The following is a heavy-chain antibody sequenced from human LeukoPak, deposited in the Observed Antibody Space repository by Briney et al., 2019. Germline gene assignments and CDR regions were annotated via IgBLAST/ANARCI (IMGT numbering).Heavy chain of an antibody. Sequence: SETLSLTCTVSGGSISSGDYYWSWIRQPPGKGLEWIGYIYYSGSTHYNPSLKSRVTISVDTSKNQFSLKLSSVTAADTAVYYCSRYDSSGYYPLFGYWGQGTLVTVSS. CDR1: GGSISSGDYY. CDR3: SRYDSSGYYPLFGY. CDR2: IYYSGST. V-gene: IGHV4-30-4*01. D-gene: IGHD3-22*01. J-gene: IGHJ4*02.